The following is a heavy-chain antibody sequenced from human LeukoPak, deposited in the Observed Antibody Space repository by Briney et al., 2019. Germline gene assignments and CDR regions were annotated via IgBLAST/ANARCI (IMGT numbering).Heavy chain of an antibody. J-gene: IGHJ4*02. V-gene: IGHV7-4-1*02. CDR1: RYTFSSYV. CDR3: ARWQARTVGLGY. D-gene: IGHD1-1*01. CDR2: INTNTGNP. Sequence: AAVQVSCKASRYTFSSYVMNWVRQAPGQGLEWMGWINTNTGNPTYAQGFTGRFVFSLDTSVSTAYLQISSLEAEDTAIYYCARWQARTVGLGYWGQGTLVIVSS.